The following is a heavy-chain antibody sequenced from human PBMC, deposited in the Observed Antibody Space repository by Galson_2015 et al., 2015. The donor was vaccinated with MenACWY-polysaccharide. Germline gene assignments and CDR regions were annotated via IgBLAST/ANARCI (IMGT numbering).Heavy chain of an antibody. V-gene: IGHV1-18*01. Sequence: SVKVSCKASGGSFSDHGFGWVRQAPGQGLEWMGWTYPYNGNTKYSQKFQDRVTLTTDISTSTAYMELKTLTSDDTAVYFCARGGPYGEHVRYWGQGTLVTVSS. CDR3: ARGGPYGEHVRY. J-gene: IGHJ4*02. D-gene: IGHD4-17*01. CDR2: TYPYNGNT. CDR1: GGSFSDHG.